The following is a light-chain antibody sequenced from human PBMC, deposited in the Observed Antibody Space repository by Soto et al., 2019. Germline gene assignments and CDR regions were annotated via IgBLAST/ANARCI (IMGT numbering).Light chain of an antibody. CDR2: GAS. CDR1: QSGSSSY. J-gene: IGKJ1*01. CDR3: QQYGSSPWT. V-gene: IGKV3-20*01. Sequence: EIVLTQSPGTLSLSPGERATLSCRASQSGSSSYLAWYQQKPGQAPRLLIYGASSRATGIPDRFSGSGSGTDFPLTISRLEPEDFAVYSCQQYGSSPWTFGQGTKVEIK.